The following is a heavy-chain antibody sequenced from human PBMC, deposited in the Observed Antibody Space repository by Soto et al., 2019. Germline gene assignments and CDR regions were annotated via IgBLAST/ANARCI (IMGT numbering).Heavy chain of an antibody. CDR2: IVPLFGTA. CDR3: ARDGDPGYSFWSGPLGGGRFDP. V-gene: IGHV1-69*12. CDR1: GGTFGNTA. J-gene: IGHJ5*02. Sequence: QVQLVQSGAEVKEPGSSVNVSCKTSGGTFGNTAVTWVRQVPGQGLEWIGGIVPLFGTANYAQKFRGRVMITADESTSTAYMCLSSLRSDDTAIYYCARDGDPGYSFWSGPLGGGRFDPWGQGTLVTVSS. D-gene: IGHD3-3*01.